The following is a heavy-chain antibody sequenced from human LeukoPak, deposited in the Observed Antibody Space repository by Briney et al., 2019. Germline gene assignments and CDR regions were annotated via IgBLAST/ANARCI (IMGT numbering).Heavy chain of an antibody. CDR1: GFTFSSYA. CDR2: ISYDGSNK. CDR3: ARDSDCSSTSCHERDYYFDY. V-gene: IGHV3-30-3*01. Sequence: GGSLRLSCAASGFTFSSYAMHWVRQAPGKGLEWVAVISYDGSNKYYADSVKGRFTISRDNSKNTLYLQMNSLRAEDTAVYYCARDSDCSSTSCHERDYYFDYWGQGTLVTVSS. D-gene: IGHD2-2*01. J-gene: IGHJ4*02.